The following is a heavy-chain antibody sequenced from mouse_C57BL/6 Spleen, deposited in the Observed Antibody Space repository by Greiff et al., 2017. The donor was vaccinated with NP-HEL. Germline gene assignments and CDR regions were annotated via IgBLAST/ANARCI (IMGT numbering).Heavy chain of an antibody. Sequence: QVQLQQSGAELVRPGASVTLSCKASGYTFTDYEMHWVKQTPVHGLEWIGAIDPETGGTAYNQKFKGKAILTADKSSSTDYMELRSLTSEDSAVYYCTRSYYGTGFDYWGQGTTLTVSS. J-gene: IGHJ2*01. V-gene: IGHV1-15*01. CDR3: TRSYYGTGFDY. D-gene: IGHD1-1*01. CDR1: GYTFTDYE. CDR2: IDPETGGT.